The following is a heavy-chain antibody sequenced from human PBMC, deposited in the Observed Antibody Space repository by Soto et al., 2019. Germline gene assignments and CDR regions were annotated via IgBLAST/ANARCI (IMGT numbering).Heavy chain of an antibody. D-gene: IGHD3-9*01. CDR2: TRNKANSYTT. V-gene: IGHV3-72*01. Sequence: EVQLVESGGGLVQPGGSLRLSCAASGFTFSDHYMDWVRQAPGKGLEWVGRTRNKANSYTTEYAASVKGRFTISRDDSKYSLYLQMNSLKTEDTAVYYCAREAYYDILTGPNDAFDIWGQGTMVTVSS. CDR1: GFTFSDHY. CDR3: AREAYYDILTGPNDAFDI. J-gene: IGHJ3*02.